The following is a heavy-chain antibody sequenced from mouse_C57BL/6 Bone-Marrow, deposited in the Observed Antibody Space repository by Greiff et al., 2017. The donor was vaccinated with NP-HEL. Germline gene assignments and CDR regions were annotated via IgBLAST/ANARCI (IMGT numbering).Heavy chain of an antibody. CDR3: ARRGNHWYFDV. V-gene: IGHV1-81*01. Sequence: QVQLLQSGAELARPGASVKLSCKASGYTFTSYGISWVRQRSGQGLEWIGEIYPRCGNTYYNEKFKGKAAVTADKSSSTAYMPLLSLTSEDSAVYFCARRGNHWYFDVWGTGTTVTVSS. J-gene: IGHJ1*03. D-gene: IGHD2-1*01. CDR2: IYPRCGNT. CDR1: GYTFTSYG.